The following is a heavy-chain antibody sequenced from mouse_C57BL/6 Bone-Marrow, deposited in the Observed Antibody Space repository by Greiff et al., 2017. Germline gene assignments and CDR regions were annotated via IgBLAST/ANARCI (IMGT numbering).Heavy chain of an antibody. Sequence: QVQLQQSGAELARPGASVKLSCKASGYTFTSYGISWVKQRPGQGLEWIGEIYPRSGNTYYNEKVKGKATLTADKSSSTAYMKLRSLTSEDAAVYVCAKQGVNWYFDVWGTGTTVTVTS. CDR3: AKQGVNWYFDV. CDR2: IYPRSGNT. CDR1: GYTFTSYG. V-gene: IGHV1-81*01. J-gene: IGHJ1*03.